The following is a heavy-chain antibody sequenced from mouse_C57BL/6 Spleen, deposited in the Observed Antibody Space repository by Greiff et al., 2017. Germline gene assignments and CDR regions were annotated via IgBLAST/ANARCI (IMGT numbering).Heavy chain of an antibody. V-gene: IGHV1-9*01. Sequence: VQRVESGAELMKPGASVKLSCKATGYTFTGYWIEWVKQRPGHGLEWIGEILPGSGSTNYNEKFKGKATFTADTSSNTAYMQRSSLTTEDSAIDYCASTRIYDGYYPWYFDVWGTGTTVTVSA. CDR2: ILPGSGST. CDR3: ASTRIYDGYYPWYFDV. CDR1: GYTFTGYW. J-gene: IGHJ1*03. D-gene: IGHD2-3*01.